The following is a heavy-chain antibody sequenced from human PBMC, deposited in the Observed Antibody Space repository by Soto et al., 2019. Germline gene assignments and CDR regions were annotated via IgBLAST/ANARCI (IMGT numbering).Heavy chain of an antibody. CDR3: ARCLWNGGPFDP. J-gene: IGHJ5*02. CDR1: GGSINSFY. D-gene: IGHD2-21*01. Sequence: SETLSLTCTVSGGSINSFYCSWIRQPPGKGLEWIGYIHYSGSTNYNPSLKSRVTISVDTSKNQFSLKLSSVTAADTAVYYCARCLWNGGPFDPWGQGTLVTVSS. V-gene: IGHV4-59*01. CDR2: IHYSGST.